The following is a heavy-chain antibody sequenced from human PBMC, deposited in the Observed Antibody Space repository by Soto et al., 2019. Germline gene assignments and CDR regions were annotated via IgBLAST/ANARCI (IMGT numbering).Heavy chain of an antibody. CDR1: GFTFSSAW. V-gene: IGHV3-15*07. J-gene: IGHJ4*02. D-gene: IGHD1-26*01. CDR2: VKSKIDGGTT. CDR3: ATGRRDLLY. Sequence: EVQLVESGGGLVKPGGSLRLSCAASGFTFSSAWMNWVRQAPGKGLEWVGRVKSKIDGGTTANAAPVKGRFSISRDDAKNTLYLQMNSLKTEDTAVYYCATGRRDLLYWGQGTLVTVSS.